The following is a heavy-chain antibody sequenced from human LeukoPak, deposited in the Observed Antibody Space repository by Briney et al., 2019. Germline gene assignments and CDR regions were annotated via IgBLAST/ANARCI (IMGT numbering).Heavy chain of an antibody. V-gene: IGHV3-21*01. CDR3: ATGGGSSGYPYWFDH. D-gene: IGHD3-22*01. CDR2: ISSSSSYI. J-gene: IGHJ5*02. Sequence: GGSLRLSCAASGFTFSSYSMTWVRQAPGKGLEWVSSISSSSSYIYYADSVKGRFTISRDNAKNSLYLQMNSLRAEDTAVYYCATGGGSSGYPYWFDHWGQGTLVTVSS. CDR1: GFTFSSYS.